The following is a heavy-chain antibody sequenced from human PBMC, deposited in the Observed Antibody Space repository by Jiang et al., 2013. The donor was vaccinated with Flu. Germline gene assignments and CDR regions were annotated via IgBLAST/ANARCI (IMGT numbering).Heavy chain of an antibody. V-gene: IGHV3-30*02. CDR3: AKELVPAALYGMDV. J-gene: IGHJ6*02. Sequence: FTISRDNSKNTLYLQMNSLRAEDTAVYYCAKELVPAALYGMDVWGQGTTVTVSS. D-gene: IGHD2-2*01.